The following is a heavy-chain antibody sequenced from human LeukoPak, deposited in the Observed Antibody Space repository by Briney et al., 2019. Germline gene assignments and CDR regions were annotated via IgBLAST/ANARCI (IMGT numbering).Heavy chain of an antibody. CDR2: IRYDGSNK. J-gene: IGHJ4*02. D-gene: IGHD6-13*01. CDR3: AKDQWQQLVGKIDY. V-gene: IGHV3-30*02. Sequence: GGSLRLSCAASGFTFSSYGMHWVRQAPGKGLEWVAFIRYDGSNKYYADSAKGRFTISRDNSKNTLYLQMNSLRAEDTAVYYCAKDQWQQLVGKIDYWGQGTLVTVSS. CDR1: GFTFSSYG.